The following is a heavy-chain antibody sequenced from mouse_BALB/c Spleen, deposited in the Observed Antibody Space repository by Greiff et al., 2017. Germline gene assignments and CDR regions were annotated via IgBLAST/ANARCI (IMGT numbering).Heavy chain of an antibody. V-gene: IGHV3-2*02. CDR2: ISYSGST. J-gene: IGHJ4*01. Sequence: EVKLMESGPGLVKPSQSLSLTCTVTGYSITSDYAWTWIRQFPGNKLEWMGYISYSGSTSYNPSLKSRISITRDTSKNQFFLQLNSVTTEDTATYYCARRGGSSYVYYAMDYWGQGTSVTVSS. CDR3: ARRGGSSYVYYAMDY. D-gene: IGHD1-1*01. CDR1: GYSITSDYA.